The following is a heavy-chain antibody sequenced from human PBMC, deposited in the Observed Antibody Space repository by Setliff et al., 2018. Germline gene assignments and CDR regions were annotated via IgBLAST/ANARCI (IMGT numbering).Heavy chain of an antibody. J-gene: IGHJ4*02. D-gene: IGHD6-13*01. CDR2: IYPGDSDT. CDR1: GFSFTTNW. Sequence: PGESLKISCKTSGFSFTTNWIVWVRQMPGKGLEWVGIIYPGDSDTRYSPSLQGQVTISADKSISTAYLQWSSLKASDTAMYYCARALASAGTVYFDYWGQGTLVTVSS. CDR3: ARALASAGTVYFDY. V-gene: IGHV5-51*01.